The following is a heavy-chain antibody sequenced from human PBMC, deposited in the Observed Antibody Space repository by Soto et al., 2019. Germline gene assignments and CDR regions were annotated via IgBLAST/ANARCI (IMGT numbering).Heavy chain of an antibody. CDR2: IIPIFGTA. Sequence: SVKVSCKASGGTFSSYAISWVRQAPGQGLEWMGGIIPIFGTANYAQKFQGRVTITADESTSTAYMELSSLRSEDTAVYYCASRGYSYGTYYYYYYGMDVWGQGTTVTVSS. V-gene: IGHV1-69*13. CDR3: ASRGYSYGTYYYYYYGMDV. D-gene: IGHD5-18*01. CDR1: GGTFSSYA. J-gene: IGHJ6*02.